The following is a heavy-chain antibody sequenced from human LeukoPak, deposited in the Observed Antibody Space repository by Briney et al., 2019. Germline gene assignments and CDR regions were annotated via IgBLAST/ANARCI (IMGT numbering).Heavy chain of an antibody. Sequence: SETLSLTCTVSGYSISSGYYWAWIRQPPGKGLEWIGNFHHSGGIYYNPSFKSRVTISVDTSKNQFFLKLSSVTAADTAVYYCARLTKNDSGSFRFGKKKRGYMDVWGKGTTVTISS. CDR3: ARLTKNDSGSFRFGKKKRGYMDV. V-gene: IGHV4-38-2*02. CDR2: FHHSGGI. J-gene: IGHJ6*03. D-gene: IGHD3-10*01. CDR1: GYSISSGYY.